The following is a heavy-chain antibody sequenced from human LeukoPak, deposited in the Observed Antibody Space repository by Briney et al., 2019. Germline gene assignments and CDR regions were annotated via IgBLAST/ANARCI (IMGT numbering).Heavy chain of an antibody. Sequence: SVKVSCKASGGTFSSYAISWVRQAPGRGLEWMGGIIPIFGTANYAQKFQGRVTITTDESTSTAYMELSSLRSEDTAVYYCAREGNNWNYVGPSWFDPWGQGTLVTVSS. CDR3: AREGNNWNYVGPSWFDP. V-gene: IGHV1-69*05. CDR2: IIPIFGTA. CDR1: GGTFSSYA. D-gene: IGHD1-7*01. J-gene: IGHJ5*02.